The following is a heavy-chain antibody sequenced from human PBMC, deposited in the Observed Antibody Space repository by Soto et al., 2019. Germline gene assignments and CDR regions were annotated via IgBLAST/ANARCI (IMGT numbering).Heavy chain of an antibody. D-gene: IGHD4-17*01. CDR1: GGSISSGGYY. CDR3: ARTERTYGDCHGWFDP. CDR2: IDYSGST. Sequence: QVQLQESGPGLVKPSQTLSLTCTVSGGSISSGGYYWSWIRQHPGKGLEWLGYIDYSGSTYYNPSLKSRVTISVDTSKNQFSLKLSSVTAADTAVYYCARTERTYGDCHGWFDPWGQGTLVTVSS. J-gene: IGHJ5*02. V-gene: IGHV4-31*03.